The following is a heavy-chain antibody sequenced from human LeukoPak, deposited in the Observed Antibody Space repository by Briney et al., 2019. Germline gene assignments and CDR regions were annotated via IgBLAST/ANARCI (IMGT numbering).Heavy chain of an antibody. V-gene: IGHV5-51*01. Sequence: GEALKISCKGSGYSFTSSWIGWGRQVPGKGLEWMGIIFPSYSDTRYSPSFQGQVTISADKSITTAYLQWSSLRASDSAMYYCARHATPGGVWGQGTLVTVSS. CDR3: ARHATPGGV. J-gene: IGHJ4*02. D-gene: IGHD3-10*01. CDR2: IFPSYSDT. CDR1: GYSFTSSW.